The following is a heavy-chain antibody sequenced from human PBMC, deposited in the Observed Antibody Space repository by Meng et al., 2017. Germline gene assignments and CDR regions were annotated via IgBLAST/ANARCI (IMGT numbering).Heavy chain of an antibody. Sequence: QVQLQQSGPGLVKPSQTLSPPCAISGDSVSSNSAAWNWIRQSALRGLEWMGRTYYRSKWYNDYAVSVKSRITINPDTSKNQFSLQLNSVTPEDTAVYYCARGVVYAISYFDYWGQGTLVTVSS. CDR1: GDSVSSNSAA. V-gene: IGHV6-1*01. CDR2: TYYRSKWYN. CDR3: ARGVVYAISYFDY. J-gene: IGHJ4*02. D-gene: IGHD2-8*02.